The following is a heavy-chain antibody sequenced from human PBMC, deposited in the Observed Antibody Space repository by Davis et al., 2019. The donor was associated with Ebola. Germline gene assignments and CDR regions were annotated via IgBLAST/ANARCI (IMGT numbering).Heavy chain of an antibody. V-gene: IGHV3-49*03. CDR2: IRSKTYGGTP. Sequence: PGGSLRLSCSTSGFTFGAYAMNWFRQAPGKGLEWVGCIRSKTYGGTPEYAASVKGRLIISRDDSKSVAYLQMNSLKTDDTAVYYCTRWSGYTFGADGDYWGQGTLVTVSS. CDR3: TRWSGYTFGADGDY. CDR1: GFTFGAYA. J-gene: IGHJ4*02. D-gene: IGHD5-18*01.